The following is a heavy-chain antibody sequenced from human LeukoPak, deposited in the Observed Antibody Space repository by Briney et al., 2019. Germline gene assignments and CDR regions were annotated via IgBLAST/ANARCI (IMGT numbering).Heavy chain of an antibody. D-gene: IGHD6-19*01. J-gene: IGHJ4*02. Sequence: KPSETLSLTCTVSGGSISSGGYYWSWIRQHPGKGLEWIGYIYYSGSSYYNPSLRSRVTISVDTSKNHFSLKLSSVTAADTAVYYCARDSLQWLASGGAGIDYWGQGTLVTVSS. CDR3: ARDSLQWLASGGAGIDY. V-gene: IGHV4-31*03. CDR2: IYYSGSS. CDR1: GGSISSGGYY.